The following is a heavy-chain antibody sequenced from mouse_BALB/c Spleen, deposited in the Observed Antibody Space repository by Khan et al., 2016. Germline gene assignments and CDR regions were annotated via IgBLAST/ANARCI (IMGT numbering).Heavy chain of an antibody. Sequence: QVQLKQSGAELARPGASVKMSCKASGYTFTTYTMQWVKQRPGQGLEWIGYINPSSNYSNYNQKFKDKATLTADKSSSTAYMQLSSLTSEDSAVXYCAREDGNNAYWGQGTLVTVSA. CDR1: GYTFTTYT. J-gene: IGHJ3*01. D-gene: IGHD2-1*01. CDR2: INPSSNYS. CDR3: AREDGNNAY. V-gene: IGHV1-4*01.